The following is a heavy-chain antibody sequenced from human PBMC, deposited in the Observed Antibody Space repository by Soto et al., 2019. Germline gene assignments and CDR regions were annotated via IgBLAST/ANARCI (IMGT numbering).Heavy chain of an antibody. V-gene: IGHV1-8*01. CDR1: GYTFTSYD. J-gene: IGHJ6*03. Sequence: QVQLVQSGAEVKKPGASVKVSCKASGYTFTSYDINWVRQAPGQGLEWMGWMNPNSGNTGYAQKCQGRVTMTMNTSISRAYMELTSLRSEGTAVYYCAIVPSLNYDFWSAYHQPYYYYYMDVWGKGTTVTVSS. CDR3: AIVPSLNYDFWSAYHQPYYYYYMDV. D-gene: IGHD3-3*01. CDR2: MNPNSGNT.